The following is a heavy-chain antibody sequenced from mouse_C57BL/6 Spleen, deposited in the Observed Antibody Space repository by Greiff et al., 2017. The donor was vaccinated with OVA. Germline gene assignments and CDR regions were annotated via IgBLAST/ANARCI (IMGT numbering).Heavy chain of an antibody. Sequence: QVHVKQSGAELVRPGASVKLSCKASGYTFTDYYINWVMQRPGQGLEWIARIYPGSGNTYYNEKFKGKATLTAEKSSSTAYMQLSSLTSEDSAVYFCARSGYDYGYAMDYWGQGTSVTVSS. CDR2: IYPGSGNT. J-gene: IGHJ4*01. CDR3: ARSGYDYGYAMDY. CDR1: GYTFTDYY. D-gene: IGHD2-4*01. V-gene: IGHV1-76*01.